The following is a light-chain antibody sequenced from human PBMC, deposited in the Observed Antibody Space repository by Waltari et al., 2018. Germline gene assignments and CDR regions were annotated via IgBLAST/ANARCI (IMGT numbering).Light chain of an antibody. V-gene: IGKV1-33*01. CDR1: QDITNY. CDR3: QRYDNLPIFA. J-gene: IGKJ3*01. CDR2: DVS. Sequence: DIQLTQSPSSLSASVGDRVTITCLASQDITNYLNWYQQKPGKAPKLLIHDVSNLETGVPSRFSGSQSGTVFTFTISSLQPEDVATYYCQRYDNLPIFAFGPGTKVDIK.